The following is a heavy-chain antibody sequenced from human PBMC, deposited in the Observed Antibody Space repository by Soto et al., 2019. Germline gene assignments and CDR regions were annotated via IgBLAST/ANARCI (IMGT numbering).Heavy chain of an antibody. CDR2: IYWDDDK. V-gene: IGHV2-5*02. CDR1: GFSLSSVGVG. J-gene: IGHJ4*02. CDR3: AHTLDWGEGRFDY. Sequence: QITLKESGPTLVKPTQTLTLTCSFSGFSLSSVGVGVGWIRQPPGKALEWLALIYWDDDKRYSPSLKSRLTITTDTSKNQVVITMTNSDPVDTATYYCAHTLDWGEGRFDYWGQGTLVTVSS. D-gene: IGHD7-27*01.